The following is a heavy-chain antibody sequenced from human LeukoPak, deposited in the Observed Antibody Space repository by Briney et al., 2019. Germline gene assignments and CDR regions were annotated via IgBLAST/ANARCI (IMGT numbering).Heavy chain of an antibody. CDR3: ATDSGAAAGLYGMDV. CDR2: FDPEDGET. V-gene: IGHV1-24*01. J-gene: IGHJ6*02. CDR1: GYTLTELS. D-gene: IGHD6-13*01. Sequence: ASVKVSCKVSGYTLTELSMHWVRQAPGKGLEWMGGFDPEDGETIYAQKFQGRVTMTEDPSTDTAYMELSSLRSEDTAVYYCATDSGAAAGLYGMDVWGQGTTVTVSS.